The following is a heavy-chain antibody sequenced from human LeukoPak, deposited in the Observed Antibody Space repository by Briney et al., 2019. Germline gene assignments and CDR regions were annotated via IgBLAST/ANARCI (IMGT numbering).Heavy chain of an antibody. D-gene: IGHD3-3*01. V-gene: IGHV1-46*03. J-gene: IGHJ4*02. CDR2: INPSGGST. CDR1: GYTFTSYY. CDR3: ARDGSVENLEWPDFDY. Sequence: ASVKVSCKASGYTFTSYYMHWVRQAPGQGLEWMVIINPSGGSTSYAQKFQGRVTMTRDTSTSTVYMELSSLRSEDTAVYYCARDGSVENLEWPDFDYWGQGTLVTVSS.